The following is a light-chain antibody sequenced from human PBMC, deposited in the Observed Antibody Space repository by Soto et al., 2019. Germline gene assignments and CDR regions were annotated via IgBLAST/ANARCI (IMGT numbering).Light chain of an antibody. CDR1: QSILYTSNNKNY. J-gene: IGKJ1*01. CDR2: WAS. CDR3: QQYYSTPPT. Sequence: DIVMTQSPDSLAVFLGERATINCNSSQSILYTSNNKNYLAWYQQKPGQPPKLLIYWASTRESGVPDRFRGSGSGTDFTLTISSLQAEDVAVYYCQQYYSTPPTFGQGTKVEIK. V-gene: IGKV4-1*01.